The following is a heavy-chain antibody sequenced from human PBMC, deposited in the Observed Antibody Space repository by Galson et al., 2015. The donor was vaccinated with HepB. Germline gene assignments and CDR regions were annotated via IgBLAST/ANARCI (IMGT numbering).Heavy chain of an antibody. J-gene: IGHJ4*02. D-gene: IGHD1-1*01. CDR2: ISGSGGST. CDR1: GFTFSSYA. CDR3: ARDLGLDWNDLSTRDY. Sequence: SLRLSCAASGFTFSSYAMSWVRQAPGKGLEWVSAISGSGGSTYYADSVKGRFTISRDNSKNTLYLQMNSLRAEDTAVYYCARDLGLDWNDLSTRDYWGQGTLVTVSS. V-gene: IGHV3-23*01.